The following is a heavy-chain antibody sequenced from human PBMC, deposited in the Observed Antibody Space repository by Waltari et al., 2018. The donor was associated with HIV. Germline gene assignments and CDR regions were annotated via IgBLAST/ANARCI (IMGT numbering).Heavy chain of an antibody. CDR1: GGSFSGYY. D-gene: IGHD6-19*01. V-gene: IGHV4-34*01. CDR2: VNHVGRT. CDR3: ARDSAPGLAVDDDDGEFFYYGLDV. Sequence: QVHLEQWGTGLLRPSETLSLTCAVYGGSFSGYYWGWIRQSPGRGLGWIGEVNHVGRTNYSPSLKGRVTVSVDTSKNQFSLTMRSVTAADTAVYYCARDSAPGLAVDDDDGEFFYYGLDVWGQGTTVTVSS. J-gene: IGHJ6*01.